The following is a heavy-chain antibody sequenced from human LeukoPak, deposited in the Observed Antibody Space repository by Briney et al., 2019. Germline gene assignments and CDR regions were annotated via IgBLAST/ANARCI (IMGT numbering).Heavy chain of an antibody. Sequence: SETLSLTCTVSGGSISSYYWSWIRQPPGKGLEWIGYIYYSGSTTYNPTLKSRVTISVDTSKNQFSLNLSSVTAADTAVYYCARDARSPLNYYDSSGYLDYWGQGTLVTVSS. CDR3: ARDARSPLNYYDSSGYLDY. J-gene: IGHJ4*02. CDR2: IYYSGST. V-gene: IGHV4-59*01. CDR1: GGSISSYY. D-gene: IGHD3-22*01.